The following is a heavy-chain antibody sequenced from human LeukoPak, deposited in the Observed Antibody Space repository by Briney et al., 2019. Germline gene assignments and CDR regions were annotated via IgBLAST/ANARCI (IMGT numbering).Heavy chain of an antibody. Sequence: SETLSLTCTVSGGSISSYYWNWIRQPAGKGLEWIGRIYTNGNTDYNPFLKSRVTISVDTSKNQFSLKLSSVTAADTAVYYCARRGDVWGKGTTVTVSS. CDR3: ARRGDV. CDR1: GGSISSYY. V-gene: IGHV4-4*07. J-gene: IGHJ6*04. CDR2: IYTNGNT.